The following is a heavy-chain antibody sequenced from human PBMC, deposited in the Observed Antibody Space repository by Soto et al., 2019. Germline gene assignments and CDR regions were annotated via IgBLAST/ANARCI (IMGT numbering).Heavy chain of an antibody. D-gene: IGHD5-12*01. J-gene: IGHJ4*02. CDR1: GYTLTELS. V-gene: IGHV1-24*01. Sequence: GASVKVSCKVSGYTLTELSMHWVRQAPGKGLEWMGGFDPEDGETIYAQKFQGRVTMTEDTSTDTAYMELSSLRSEDTAMYYCATGGRDGYNERADYWGQGTLVTVSS. CDR3: ATGGRDGYNERADY. CDR2: FDPEDGET.